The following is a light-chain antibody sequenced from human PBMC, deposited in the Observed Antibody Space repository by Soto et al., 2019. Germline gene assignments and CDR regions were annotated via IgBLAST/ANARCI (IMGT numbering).Light chain of an antibody. V-gene: IGLV2-23*01. CDR1: SNDVGGYDL. CDR3: YSFAGFNTQ. CDR2: EAT. J-gene: IGLJ2*01. Sequence: QSVLTQPASVSGSPGQSITISCSGTSNDVGGYDLVSWYQQHPGKAPRLIIYEATKRPSGVSSRFSASKSGNTASLTISGLQADDEADYYCYSFAGFNTQFGGGTKLTVL.